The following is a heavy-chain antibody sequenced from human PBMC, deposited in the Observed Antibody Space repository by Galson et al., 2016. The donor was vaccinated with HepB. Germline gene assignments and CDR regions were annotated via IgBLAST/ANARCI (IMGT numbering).Heavy chain of an antibody. J-gene: IGHJ2*01. Sequence: SLRLSCAASGFSFSTSGMSWVRQTPGRGLEWVSGITAGGGTTHYADSVKGRFTISRDNSNNTLYLYMNSLRAGDTAVYYCAKEIDDNHWSFDLWGRGTLVSVS. CDR2: ITAGGGTT. CDR3: AKEIDDNHWSFDL. D-gene: IGHD3-9*01. CDR1: GFSFSTSG. V-gene: IGHV3-23*01.